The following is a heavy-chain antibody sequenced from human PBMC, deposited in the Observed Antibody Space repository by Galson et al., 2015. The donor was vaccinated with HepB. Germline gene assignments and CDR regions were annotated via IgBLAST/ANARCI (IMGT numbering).Heavy chain of an antibody. J-gene: IGHJ4*02. CDR2: ISAYNGNT. CDR3: ARGIAAAGTGLPMIDY. CDR1: GYTFTSYG. D-gene: IGHD6-13*01. Sequence: SVKVSCKASGYTFTSYGISWVRQAPGQGLEWMGWISAYNGNTNYAQKLQGRVTMTTDTSTSTAYMELRSLRSDDTAVYYCARGIAAAGTGLPMIDYWGQGTLVTVSS. V-gene: IGHV1-18*04.